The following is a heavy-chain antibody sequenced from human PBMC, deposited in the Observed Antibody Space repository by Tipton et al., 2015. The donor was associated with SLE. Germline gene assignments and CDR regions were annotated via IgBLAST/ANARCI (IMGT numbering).Heavy chain of an antibody. Sequence: SLRLSCAASGFTFRTYAMAWVRQSLGKGLEWVSLISGGGGSTHYADSVRGRFTISRDNSKNTLSLQLNTLRADDTAIYYCAKDRYCGGGTCFASYFDLWGQGTPVTVSS. V-gene: IGHV3-23*01. CDR2: ISGGGGST. CDR3: AKDRYCGGGTCFASYFDL. D-gene: IGHD2-21*01. J-gene: IGHJ4*02. CDR1: GFTFRTYA.